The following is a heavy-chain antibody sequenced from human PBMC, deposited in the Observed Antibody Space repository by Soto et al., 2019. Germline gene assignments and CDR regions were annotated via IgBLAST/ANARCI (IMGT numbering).Heavy chain of an antibody. CDR3: TGSLLAYCSGGKCHTDYYYYGMDV. V-gene: IGHV3-73*02. D-gene: IGHD2-15*01. CDR2: IRTKANSYAT. Sequence: EVQLVESGGGLVQPGESLKLSCAASGFTFRGSAMHWVRQASGKGLEWVGRIRTKANSYATAYAASVQGRFTISRDDSKSPAYLQMNRLKTEDTAVYYCTGSLLAYCSGGKCHTDYYYYGMDVWGQGTAVTVSS. CDR1: GFTFRGSA. J-gene: IGHJ6*02.